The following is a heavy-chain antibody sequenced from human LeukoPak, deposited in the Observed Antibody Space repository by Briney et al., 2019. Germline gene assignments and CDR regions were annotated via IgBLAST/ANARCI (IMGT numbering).Heavy chain of an antibody. CDR1: GFTFSSYS. J-gene: IGHJ4*02. V-gene: IGHV3-48*04. Sequence: AGGSLRLSCAASGFTFSSYSMNWVRQAPGKGLEWVSYISSSSSTIYYADSVKGRFTISRDNAKNSLYLLMNSLRAEDTAVYYCARLPNVYCSSTSCRDYWGQETLVTVSS. CDR3: ARLPNVYCSSTSCRDY. D-gene: IGHD2-2*01. CDR2: ISSSSSTI.